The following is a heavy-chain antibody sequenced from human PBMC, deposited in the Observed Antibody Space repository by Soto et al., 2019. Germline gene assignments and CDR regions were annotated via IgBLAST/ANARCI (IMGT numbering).Heavy chain of an antibody. CDR2: ISWNSGSI. J-gene: IGHJ4*02. CDR1: GFTFDDYA. V-gene: IGHV3-9*01. CDR3: AKDQSRGWYGGGGYFDY. Sequence: EVQLVESGGGLVQPGRSLRLSCAASGFTFDDYAMHWVRQAPGKGLEWVSGISWNSGSIGYADSVKGRFTISRDNAKNSLNRQRNSLRAEDRALYYWAKDQSRGWYGGGGYFDYWGQGTLVTVSS. D-gene: IGHD6-19*01.